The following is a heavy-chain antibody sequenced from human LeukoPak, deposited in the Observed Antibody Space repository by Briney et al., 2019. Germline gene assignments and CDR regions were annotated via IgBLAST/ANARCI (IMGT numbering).Heavy chain of an antibody. D-gene: IGHD3-3*01. CDR2: ISSGSTYI. V-gene: IGHV3-21*06. J-gene: IGHJ4*02. Sequence: GGSLRLSCAASGFIFSDYSMNWVRQAPGKGLEWVSSISSGSTYIYYADSVKGRFTICRDNGETSLYLQMSSLRTEDTAVYYCARDFRSASYSGDYYFDYWGQGTLVTVSS. CDR3: ARDFRSASYSGDYYFDY. CDR1: GFIFSDYS.